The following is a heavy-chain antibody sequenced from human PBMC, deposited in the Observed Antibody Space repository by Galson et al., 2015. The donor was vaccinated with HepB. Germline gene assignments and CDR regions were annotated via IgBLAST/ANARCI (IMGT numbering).Heavy chain of an antibody. CDR1: GYTFNNYG. CDR2: ISGENGKT. D-gene: IGHD1-26*01. CDR3: ARGPRIMISGSQVGTYFQH. V-gene: IGHV1-18*03. J-gene: IGHJ1*01. Sequence: SVKVSCKASGYTFNNYGINWLRQAPGQGLEWLGWISGENGKTNYAQKFQGRVTMTTDTFKNTAYMELRSLRADDMGVYYCARGPRIMISGSQVGTYFQHWARAPCSASPQ.